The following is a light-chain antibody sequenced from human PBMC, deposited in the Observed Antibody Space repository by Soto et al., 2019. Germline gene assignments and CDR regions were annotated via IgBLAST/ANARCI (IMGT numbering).Light chain of an antibody. CDR3: QQYSSSLST. CDR2: GAS. Sequence: EIVLTQSPGTLSLAAGERATLSCRASQSVSSSCLAWYQQKPGQAPRLLIYGASSRATGIPDRFSGSGSGTDFTLTISRLEPEDFAVHYCQQYSSSLSTFGPGTKVDIK. CDR1: QSVSSSC. J-gene: IGKJ3*01. V-gene: IGKV3-20*01.